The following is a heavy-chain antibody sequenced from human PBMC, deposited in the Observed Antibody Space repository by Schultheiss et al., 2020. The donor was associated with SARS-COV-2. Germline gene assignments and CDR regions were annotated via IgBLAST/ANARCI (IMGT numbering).Heavy chain of an antibody. V-gene: IGHV4-61*02. CDR3: ARAPTPPSNYDFWSGFLFDY. J-gene: IGHJ4*02. CDR1: GGSISSGSYY. CDR2: IYTSGST. D-gene: IGHD3-3*01. Sequence: SETLSLTCTVSGGSISSGSYYWSWIRQPAGKGLEWIGRIYTSGSTYYNPSLKSRVTISVDTSKNQFSLKLNSVTAADTAVYYCARAPTPPSNYDFWSGFLFDYWGQGALVTVSS.